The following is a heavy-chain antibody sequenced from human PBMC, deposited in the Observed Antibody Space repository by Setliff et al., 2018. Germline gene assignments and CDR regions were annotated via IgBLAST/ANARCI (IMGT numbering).Heavy chain of an antibody. D-gene: IGHD3-3*01. Sequence: SETLSLTCTVSGGSISSHYWSWIRQPPGKGLEWIGEINHSGSTNYNPSLKSRVTISVDTSKNQFSLKLSSVTAADTAVYYCARVPNFWSGYLDYWGQGTLVTVSS. CDR1: GGSISSHY. J-gene: IGHJ4*02. CDR3: ARVPNFWSGYLDY. CDR2: INHSGST. V-gene: IGHV4-34*01.